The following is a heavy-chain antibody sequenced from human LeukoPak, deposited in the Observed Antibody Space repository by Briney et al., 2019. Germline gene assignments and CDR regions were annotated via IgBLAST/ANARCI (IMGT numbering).Heavy chain of an antibody. J-gene: IGHJ6*03. CDR3: ARQKGYGSGSYFLDYMDV. V-gene: IGHV1-18*01. Sequence: ASVKVSCKASGYIFTSYGISWVRQAPGQGLEWIGWTSGYNGDTNYAQRFQGRVTMTTDTSTSTAYMELRSLRSDDAAVFYCARQKGYGSGSYFLDYMDVWGKGTTVIVS. CDR1: GYIFTSYG. CDR2: TSGYNGDT. D-gene: IGHD3-10*01.